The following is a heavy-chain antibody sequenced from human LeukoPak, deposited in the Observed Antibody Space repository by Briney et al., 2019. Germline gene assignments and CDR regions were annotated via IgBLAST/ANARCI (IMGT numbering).Heavy chain of an antibody. Sequence: GASVKVSCKVSGYTLTELSMHWVRQAPGKGLEWMGGFDPEDGETIYAQKFQGRVTMTEDTSTDTAYMELSSLRSEDTAVYYCATVHNYMVRGANDAFDIWGQGTMVTVSS. CDR1: GYTLTELS. V-gene: IGHV1-24*01. J-gene: IGHJ3*02. D-gene: IGHD3-10*01. CDR2: FDPEDGET. CDR3: ATVHNYMVRGANDAFDI.